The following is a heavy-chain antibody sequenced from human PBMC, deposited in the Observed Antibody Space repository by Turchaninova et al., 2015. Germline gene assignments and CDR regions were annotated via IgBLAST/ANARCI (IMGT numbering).Heavy chain of an antibody. CDR1: GYSITSGYS. V-gene: IGHV4-38-2*01. CDR2: MYHSGST. J-gene: IGHJ4*02. CDR3: ARLSGGLDGTDY. Sequence: QVQLQESGPGLVKPSETLSLTCAVPGYSITSGYSWGWIRQPPGKGLEWIGSMYHSGSTYYNPSLRSRVTISVDTNKNQFSLRLSPVTAADTAVYYCARLSGGLDGTDYWGQGTLVTVSS. D-gene: IGHD1-14*01.